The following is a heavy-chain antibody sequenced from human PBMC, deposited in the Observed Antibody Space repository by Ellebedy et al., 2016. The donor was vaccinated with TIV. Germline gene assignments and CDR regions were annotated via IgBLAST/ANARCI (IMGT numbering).Heavy chain of an antibody. J-gene: IGHJ4*02. Sequence: ASVKVSCXASGYTFTSYYMHWVRQAPGQGLEWMGIINPSGGSTSYAQKFQGRVTMTRDTSTSTVYMELSSLRSEDTAVYYCARDVGAPPHFDYWGQGTLVTVSS. CDR1: GYTFTSYY. D-gene: IGHD1-26*01. CDR2: INPSGGST. CDR3: ARDVGAPPHFDY. V-gene: IGHV1-46*01.